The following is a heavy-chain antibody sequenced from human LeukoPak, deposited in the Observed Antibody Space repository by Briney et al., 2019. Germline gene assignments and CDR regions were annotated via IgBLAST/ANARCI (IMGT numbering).Heavy chain of an antibody. CDR3: VKEGGTHSFADS. Sequence: PGGSVRLSCAASGFTFNNYVMSWVRQAPGTGLEWVSAISKSGDRTYYADSVKGRITISRDNSRNTVYLQINSLRDEDTATYYCVKEGGTHSFADSWGQGTLVTVSS. V-gene: IGHV3-23*01. J-gene: IGHJ4*02. CDR1: GFTFNNYV. CDR2: ISKSGDRT. D-gene: IGHD1/OR15-1a*01.